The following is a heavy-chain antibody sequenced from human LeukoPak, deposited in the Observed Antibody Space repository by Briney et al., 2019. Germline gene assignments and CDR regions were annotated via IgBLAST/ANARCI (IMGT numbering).Heavy chain of an antibody. D-gene: IGHD4-17*01. Sequence: GGSLRLSCAASGFTFSNYNMNWVRQAPGKGLEWVSSIRSSTTYVYYADSVKGRFTISRDNAKNSLYLQMNSLRAEDTAVYYCARSDYGDYVPYYFDYWGQGTLVTVSS. J-gene: IGHJ4*02. CDR2: IRSSTTYV. CDR1: GFTFSNYN. CDR3: ARSDYGDYVPYYFDY. V-gene: IGHV3-21*01.